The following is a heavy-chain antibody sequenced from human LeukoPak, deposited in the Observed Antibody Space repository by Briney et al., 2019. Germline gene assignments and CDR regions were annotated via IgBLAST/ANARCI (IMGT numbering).Heavy chain of an antibody. D-gene: IGHD3-10*01. J-gene: IGHJ3*02. CDR1: GFTFSSYS. CDR2: ISSSSSYI. V-gene: IGHV3-21*01. CDR3: ARDGSLLWFGEQGAFDI. Sequence: GRSLRLSCAASGFTFSSYSMNWVRQAPGKGLEWVSSISSSSSYIYYADSVKGRFTISRDNAKNSLYLQMNSLRAEDTAVYYCARDGSLLWFGEQGAFDIWGQGTMVTVSS.